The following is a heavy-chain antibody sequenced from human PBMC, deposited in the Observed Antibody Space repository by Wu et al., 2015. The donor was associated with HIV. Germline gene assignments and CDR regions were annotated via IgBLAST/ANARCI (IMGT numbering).Heavy chain of an antibody. D-gene: IGHD2-21*01. CDR2: IIPLFETA. Sequence: QVQLVQSGAEVKKPGSSVKLSCKASGGTFSNYAITWVRQAPGQGLEWMGGIIPLFETANYAQKFQGRVTITTDEFTSTAYMELSSLTSEDTAVYFCATEPIGRIYGMDVWGQGTTVTVSS. CDR3: ATEPIGRIYGMDV. CDR1: GGTFSNYA. V-gene: IGHV1-69*05. J-gene: IGHJ6*02.